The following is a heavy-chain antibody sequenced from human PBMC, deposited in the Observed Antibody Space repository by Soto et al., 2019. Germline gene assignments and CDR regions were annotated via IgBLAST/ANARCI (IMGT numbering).Heavy chain of an antibody. Sequence: GGSLRLSCTASGFTFGDYAMSWFRQAPGKGLEWVGFIRSKAYGGTTEYAASVKGRFTISRDDSKRIAYLQMNSLKTEDTAVYYCTSDGRISDYFPRWFDPWGQGTLVTVSS. CDR2: IRSKAYGGTT. CDR1: GFTFGDYA. D-gene: IGHD4-17*01. J-gene: IGHJ5*02. V-gene: IGHV3-49*03. CDR3: TSDGRISDYFPRWFDP.